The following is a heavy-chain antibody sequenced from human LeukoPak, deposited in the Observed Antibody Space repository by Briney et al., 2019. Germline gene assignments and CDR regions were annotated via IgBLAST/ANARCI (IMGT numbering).Heavy chain of an antibody. V-gene: IGHV1-18*01. J-gene: IGHJ4*02. Sequence: ASVKVSCKASGYTFTSYGISWVRQAPGQGLEWMGWISAYNGNTNYAQKLQGRVTMTTDTSTSTAYMELRSLRPDDTAVYYCAISFYGDYKEHWGQGTLVTVSS. CDR2: ISAYNGNT. CDR1: GYTFTSYG. CDR3: AISFYGDYKEH. D-gene: IGHD4-17*01.